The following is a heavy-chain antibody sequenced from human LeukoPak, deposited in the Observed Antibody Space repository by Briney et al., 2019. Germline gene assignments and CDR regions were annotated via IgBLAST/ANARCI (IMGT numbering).Heavy chain of an antibody. CDR1: GFIFSDYE. Sequence: PGGSLRLSCAASGFIFSDYEMYWVRQAPGKGLVWVSRILADGTTTMYADSVKGRFTISRDNAKNTLYLQMNSLRAEDTAAYYCARGNCGFDYWGQGTLVIVSS. V-gene: IGHV3-74*03. CDR2: ILADGTTT. J-gene: IGHJ4*02. CDR3: ARGNCGFDY. D-gene: IGHD1-7*01.